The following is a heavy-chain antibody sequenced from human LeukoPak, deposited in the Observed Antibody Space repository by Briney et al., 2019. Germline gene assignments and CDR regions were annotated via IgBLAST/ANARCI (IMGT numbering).Heavy chain of an antibody. CDR3: AKSSDAMATGGDDAFDI. CDR2: ISGSGGST. V-gene: IGHV3-23*01. CDR1: GFTFSSYA. Sequence: PGGSLRLSCAASGFTFSSYAMSWVRQAPGKGLERVSAISGSGGSTYYADSVKGRFTISRDNSKNTLYLQMNSLRAEDTAVYYCAKSSDAMATGGDDAFDIWGQGTLVTVPS. J-gene: IGHJ3*02. D-gene: IGHD5-24*01.